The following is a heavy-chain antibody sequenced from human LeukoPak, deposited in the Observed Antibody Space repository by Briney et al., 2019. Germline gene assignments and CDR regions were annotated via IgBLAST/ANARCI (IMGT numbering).Heavy chain of an antibody. CDR2: VSHSGST. CDR1: GGSFSGYY. D-gene: IGHD5-12*01. V-gene: IGHV4-34*01. Sequence: PSETLSLTCAVYGGSFSGYYWSWIRQPPGKGLEWIGEVSHSGSTNYNPSLKSRVTISVDTSKNQFSLKLSSVTAADTAVYYCGSGYDSPPYYFDYWGQGTLVTVSS. CDR3: GSGYDSPPYYFDY. J-gene: IGHJ4*02.